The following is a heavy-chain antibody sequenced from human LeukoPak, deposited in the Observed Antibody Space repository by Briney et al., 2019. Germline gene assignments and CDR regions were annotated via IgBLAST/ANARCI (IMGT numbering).Heavy chain of an antibody. V-gene: IGHV3-48*03. CDR2: ISSSGSTI. J-gene: IGHJ6*03. CDR1: GFTFSSYE. CDR3: ARERLYYMDV. Sequence: GGSLRLSCAASGFTFSSYEMNWVRQAPGKGLEWVSYISSSGSTIYYADSVKGRFTISRDNAKNSLYLQMNSLRAEDTAVYYCARERLYYMDVWGKGTTVTISS. D-gene: IGHD1-1*01.